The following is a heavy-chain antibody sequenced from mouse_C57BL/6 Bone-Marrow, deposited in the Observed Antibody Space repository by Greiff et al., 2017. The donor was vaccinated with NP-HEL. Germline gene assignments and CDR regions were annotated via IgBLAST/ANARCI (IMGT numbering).Heavy chain of an antibody. D-gene: IGHD2-4*01. CDR1: GYTFTSYW. CDR2: IDPSDSYT. J-gene: IGHJ2*01. CDR3: ARSENDYDEGYYFDY. Sequence: VQLQQPGAELVMPGASVKLSCKASGYTFTSYWMHWVKQRPGQGLEWIGEIDPSDSYTNYNQKFKGKSTLTVDKSSSTAYMQLSSLTSEDSAVYYCARSENDYDEGYYFDYWGQGTTLTVSS. V-gene: IGHV1-69*01.